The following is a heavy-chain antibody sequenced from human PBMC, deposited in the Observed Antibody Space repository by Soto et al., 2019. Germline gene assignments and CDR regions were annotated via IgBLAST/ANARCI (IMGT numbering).Heavy chain of an antibody. CDR3: ARDHPGSSPRKNWSDP. V-gene: IGHV4-31*03. D-gene: IGHD6-6*01. CDR1: GGSISSGGYY. CDR2: IYYSGST. Sequence: SETLSLTCTVSGGSISSGGYYWSWIRQHPGKGLEWIGYIYYSGSTYYNPSLKSRVTISVDTSKNQFSLKLSSVTAADTAVYYCARDHPGSSPRKNWSDPWGQGTLVTVSS. J-gene: IGHJ5*02.